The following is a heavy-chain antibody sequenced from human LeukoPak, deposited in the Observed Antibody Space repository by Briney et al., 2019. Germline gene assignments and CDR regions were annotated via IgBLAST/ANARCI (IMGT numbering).Heavy chain of an antibody. D-gene: IGHD6-19*01. Sequence: SETLSLTCTVSGGSISSSSYYWGWIRQPPGKGLEWIGNISYSGSTYYNPSLKSRLTISVDTSKNQFSLKLSSVTAADTAVYYCARRGYSSGTFDYWGQGTPVTVSS. CDR3: ARRGYSSGTFDY. CDR1: GGSISSSSYY. V-gene: IGHV4-39*01. CDR2: ISYSGST. J-gene: IGHJ4*02.